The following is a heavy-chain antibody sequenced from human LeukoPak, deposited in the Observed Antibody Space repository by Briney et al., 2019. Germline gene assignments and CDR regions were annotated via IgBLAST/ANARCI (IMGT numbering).Heavy chain of an antibody. CDR1: GFTFSSYG. J-gene: IGHJ6*02. CDR3: TRDDTYGMDV. V-gene: IGHV3-74*01. D-gene: IGHD3-22*01. CDR2: INSDGGAT. Sequence: GGSLRLSCAASGFTFSSYGMHWVRLAPGKGLVWVSRINSDGGATNYADSVKGRFTISRDDAKNTPSLQMNSLRAEDTAVYYCTRDDTYGMDVWGQGTTVTVSS.